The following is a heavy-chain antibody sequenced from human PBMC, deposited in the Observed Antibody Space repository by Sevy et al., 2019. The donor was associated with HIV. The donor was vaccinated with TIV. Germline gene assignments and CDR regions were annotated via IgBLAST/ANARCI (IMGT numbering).Heavy chain of an antibody. J-gene: IGHJ4*02. CDR1: EFTFNNFA. D-gene: IGHD6-19*01. V-gene: IGHV3-23*01. CDR2: ISGTGIGT. CDR3: TKGIQQWPSDY. Sequence: GGSLRLSWTASEFTFNNFAMNWVRQAPGKRPEWISTISGTGIGTYYSDSVKGRFTISIDNSRNTLFLQMSGLRVEDTAKYYCTKGIQQWPSDYWGQGTLVTVSS.